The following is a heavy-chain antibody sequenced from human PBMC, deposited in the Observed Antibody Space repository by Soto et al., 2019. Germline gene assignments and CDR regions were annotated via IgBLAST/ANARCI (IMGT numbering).Heavy chain of an antibody. D-gene: IGHD6-6*01. CDR1: GGTFSSYA. V-gene: IGHV1-69*12. J-gene: IGHJ4*02. CDR3: AREREQLVWQYYFDY. Sequence: QVQLVQSGAEVKKPGSSVKVSCEASGGTFSSYAISWVRQAPGQGLEWMGGIIPIFGTANYAQKFQGRVTITADESTSTAYMELSSLRSEDTAVYYCAREREQLVWQYYFDYWGQGTLVTVSS. CDR2: IIPIFGTA.